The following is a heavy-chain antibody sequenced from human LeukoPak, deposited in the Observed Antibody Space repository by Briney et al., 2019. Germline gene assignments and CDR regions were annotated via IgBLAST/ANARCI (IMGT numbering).Heavy chain of an antibody. V-gene: IGHV3-7*01. J-gene: IGHJ4*02. CDR3: VRDTGGGGSYPDY. D-gene: IGHD1-26*01. CDR2: IKQDGSEK. CDR1: GFTFSSYW. Sequence: QSGGSLRLSCAASGFTFSSYWMTWVRQAPGKGLEWVANIKQDGSEKYYVDSVKGRFTISRDNAKNSVYLQVNSLRAEDTAVYYCVRDTGGGGSYPDYWGQGTLVTVSS.